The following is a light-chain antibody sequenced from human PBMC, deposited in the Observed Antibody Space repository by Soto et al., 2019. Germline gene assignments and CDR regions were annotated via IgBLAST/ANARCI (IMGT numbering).Light chain of an antibody. J-gene: IGKJ1*01. CDR3: HQYNNWPWT. CDR1: QRVSSH. V-gene: IGKV3-15*01. CDR2: AAS. Sequence: ETVMTPSPVTLSVSPGDTATLSCRASQRVSSHLAWYQQTPGQAPRLLIYAASTRATGIPVRFSGSGSETEFTLTIRSLQSEDSALYFCHQYNNWPWTFGQGTKVDIK.